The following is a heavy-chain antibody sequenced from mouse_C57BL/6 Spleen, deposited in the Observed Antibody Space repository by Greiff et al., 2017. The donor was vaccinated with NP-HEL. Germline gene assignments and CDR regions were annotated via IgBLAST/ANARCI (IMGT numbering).Heavy chain of an antibody. Sequence: VQLQQSGPELVKPGASVKISCKASGYSFTGYYMNWVKQSPEKSLEWIGEVNPSTGGTTYNQKFKAKATLTVDKSSSTAYMQLKSLTSEDSAVYYCARREDYPYYYAMDYWGQGTSVTVSS. CDR1: GYSFTGYY. CDR2: VNPSTGGT. V-gene: IGHV1-42*01. J-gene: IGHJ4*01. CDR3: ARREDYPYYYAMDY. D-gene: IGHD1-1*02.